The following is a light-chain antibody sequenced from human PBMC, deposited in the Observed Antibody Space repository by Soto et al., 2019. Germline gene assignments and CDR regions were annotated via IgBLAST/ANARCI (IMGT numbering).Light chain of an antibody. V-gene: IGKV2D-29*01. Sequence: DIVMTQTPLSLSVTPGQPASISCKSSQSLVFSDGKTYFYWYLQKPGQPPQLLIHGVSNRFSGVTDRLRGRGSGKDFTLTISGVEAEDVGVYYCMKTVQPPWTFGQGTKVEAK. J-gene: IGKJ1*01. CDR3: MKTVQPPWT. CDR2: GVS. CDR1: QSLVFSDGKTY.